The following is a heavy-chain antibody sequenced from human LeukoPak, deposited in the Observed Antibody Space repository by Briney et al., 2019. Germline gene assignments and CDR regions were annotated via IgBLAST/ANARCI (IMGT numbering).Heavy chain of an antibody. D-gene: IGHD2-15*01. J-gene: IGHJ4*02. CDR1: GFTFSSYS. CDR3: ARVIVAPWIDF. Sequence: GGSLRLSCAASGFTFSSYSMNWVRQAPGKGLEWISYISETSSFMYYADSVKGRFTISRDNAKNSLYLQMNSLRVEDTAVYYCARVIVAPWIDFWGQGTLVTVSS. V-gene: IGHV3-48*01. CDR2: ISETSSFM.